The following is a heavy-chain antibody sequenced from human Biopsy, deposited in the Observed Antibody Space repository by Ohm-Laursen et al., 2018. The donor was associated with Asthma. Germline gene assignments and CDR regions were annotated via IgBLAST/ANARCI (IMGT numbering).Heavy chain of an antibody. V-gene: IGHV7-4-1*02. D-gene: IGHD3-22*01. CDR1: GYTVTRYA. CDR3: ARMISYYHEMRAPFFDY. J-gene: IGHJ4*02. CDR2: INTNTGNS. Sequence: GASVKVSCKPSGYTVTRYAINWVRQAPGQGLEWMGWINTNTGNSTYAQGFTGRFVFSLDTSVNTAHLQISSLKAEDTAVYYCARMISYYHEMRAPFFDYWGQGTLVTVSS.